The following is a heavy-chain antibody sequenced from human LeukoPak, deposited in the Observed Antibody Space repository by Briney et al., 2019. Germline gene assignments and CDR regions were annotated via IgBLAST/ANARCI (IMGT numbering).Heavy chain of an antibody. D-gene: IGHD3-22*01. CDR3: AREYYYDSSGYYFDY. Sequence: GGSLRLSCAASGFTFSSYSMNWVRQAPGKGLEWVSSISSSSSYIYYADSVKGRFTISRDNAKNSPYLQMNSLRAEDTAVYYCAREYYYDSSGYYFDYWGQGTLVTVSS. V-gene: IGHV3-21*01. CDR1: GFTFSSYS. CDR2: ISSSSSYI. J-gene: IGHJ4*02.